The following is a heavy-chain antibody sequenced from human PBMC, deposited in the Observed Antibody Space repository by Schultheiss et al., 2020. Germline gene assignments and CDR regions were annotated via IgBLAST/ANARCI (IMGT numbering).Heavy chain of an antibody. J-gene: IGHJ6*02. CDR3: ARHTSGMIRGNGMDV. D-gene: IGHD3-10*01. Sequence: GGSLRLSCKGSGYSFTSYWIGWVRQMPGKGLEWMGIIYPGDSDTRYSPSFQGQVTISVDKSISTAYLQWSSLKASDTAMYYCARHTSGMIRGNGMDVWGQGTTVTVSS. CDR1: GYSFTSYW. V-gene: IGHV5-51*01. CDR2: IYPGDSDT.